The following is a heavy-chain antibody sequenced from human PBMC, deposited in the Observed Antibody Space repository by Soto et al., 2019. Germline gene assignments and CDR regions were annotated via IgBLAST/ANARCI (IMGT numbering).Heavy chain of an antibody. D-gene: IGHD2-15*01. CDR3: ANRRVGMSTDC. CDR2: MSYSGRT. CDR1: GGNIGSSGSY. Sequence: SEMLRLPWTVSGGNIGSSGSYCGRIRQPPGKGLEWIGSMSYSGRTNYNPSLRSRVTISVDTPKNQFSLQLSSVTATDTAVYFCANRRVGMSTDCWGQGTLVTVSS. J-gene: IGHJ4*02. V-gene: IGHV4-39*01.